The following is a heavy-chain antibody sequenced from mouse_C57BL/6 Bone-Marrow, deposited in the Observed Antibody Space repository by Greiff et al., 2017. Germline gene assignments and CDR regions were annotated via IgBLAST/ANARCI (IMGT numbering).Heavy chain of an antibody. D-gene: IGHD1-1*01. CDR1: GFNIKDDY. V-gene: IGHV14-4*01. CDR2: IDPENGDT. J-gene: IGHJ4*01. Sequence: VQLQQSGAELVRPGASVKLSCTASGFNIKDDYMHWVKQRPEQGLEWIGWIDPENGDTEYASKFQGKATITADTSSNTAYLHLSSLTSEDTAVYYCTTVTTVVATDYAMYYWCQGTSVTVSS. CDR3: TTVTTVVATDYAMYY.